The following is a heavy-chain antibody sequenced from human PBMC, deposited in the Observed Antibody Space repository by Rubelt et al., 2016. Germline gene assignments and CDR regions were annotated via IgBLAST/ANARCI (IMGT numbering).Heavy chain of an antibody. CDR3: ARHPDKGSYYPYYFDY. J-gene: IGHJ4*02. CDR2: IYPGDSDT. D-gene: IGHD3-10*01. CDR1: GYSFTSYW. V-gene: IGHV5-51*01. Sequence: EVQLVQSGAEVKKPGESLKISCKGSGYSFTSYWIGWVRQMPGKGLEWMGIIYPGDSDTRYSPSFQGQVTISADKSISTPYLQWSSLKASDTARYYCARHPDKGSYYPYYFDYWGQGTLVTVSS.